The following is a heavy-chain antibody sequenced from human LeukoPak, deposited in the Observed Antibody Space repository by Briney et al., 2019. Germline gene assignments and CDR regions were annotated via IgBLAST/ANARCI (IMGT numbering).Heavy chain of an antibody. D-gene: IGHD4-17*01. CDR1: AYSFTSYW. V-gene: IGHV5-51*01. Sequence: GESLTISLKGSAYSFTSYWIGCVRQMPGKSLEWMGIIYPGGSDTRYRPSFQGQVTISADKSISTAYLQWSSLKASDTAMYYCARSYGDLAYFDYWGQGTLVTVSS. J-gene: IGHJ4*02. CDR3: ARSYGDLAYFDY. CDR2: IYPGGSDT.